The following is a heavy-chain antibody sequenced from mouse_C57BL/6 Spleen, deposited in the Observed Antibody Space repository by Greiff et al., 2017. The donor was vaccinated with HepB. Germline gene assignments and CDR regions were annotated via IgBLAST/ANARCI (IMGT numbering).Heavy chain of an antibody. Sequence: QVQLQQPGAELVRPGTSVKLSCKASGYTFTSYWMHWVKQRPGQGLEWIGVIDPSDSYTNYNQKFKGKATLTVDTSSSTAYMQLSSLTSEDSAVYYCARGVGITTVVADWYFDVWGTGTTVTVSS. CDR1: GYTFTSYW. V-gene: IGHV1-59*01. J-gene: IGHJ1*03. CDR2: IDPSDSYT. D-gene: IGHD1-1*01. CDR3: ARGVGITTVVADWYFDV.